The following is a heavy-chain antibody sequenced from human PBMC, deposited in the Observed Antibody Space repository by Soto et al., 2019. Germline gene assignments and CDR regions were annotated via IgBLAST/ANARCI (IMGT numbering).Heavy chain of an antibody. D-gene: IGHD3-10*01. V-gene: IGHV3-30*18. CDR2: ISYDGSNK. CDR1: GFTFSSYS. CDR3: AKDRATIVRGYYYGMDV. J-gene: IGHJ6*02. Sequence: PGGSLRLSCAASGFTFSSYSMHWVRQAPGKALEWVAVISYDGSNKYYADSANGRFTISRDNSKNTLYLQMNSLRAEDTAVYYWAKDRATIVRGYYYGMDVWGQGTTVTVSS.